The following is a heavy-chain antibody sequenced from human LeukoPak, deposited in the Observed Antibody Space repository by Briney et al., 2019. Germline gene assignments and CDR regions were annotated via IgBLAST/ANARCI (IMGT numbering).Heavy chain of an antibody. D-gene: IGHD3/OR15-3a*01. V-gene: IGHV3-30*18. J-gene: IGHJ3*02. CDR1: GFTFSSYW. CDR3: AKDQDSKGDAFDI. CDR2: ISYDGSNK. Sequence: GGSLRLSCAASGFTFSSYWMSWVRQAPGKGLEWVAVISYDGSNKYYADSVKGRFTISRDNSKNTLYLQMNSLRAEDTAVYYCAKDQDSKGDAFDIWGQGTMVTVSS.